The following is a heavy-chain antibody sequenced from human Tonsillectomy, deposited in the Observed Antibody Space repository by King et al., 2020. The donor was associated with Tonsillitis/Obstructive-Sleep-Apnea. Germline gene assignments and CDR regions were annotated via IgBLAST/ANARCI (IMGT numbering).Heavy chain of an antibody. CDR3: AKDLNSLYSSGTLDY. CDR2: ISWNSGSI. V-gene: IGHV3-9*01. J-gene: IGHJ4*02. CDR1: GFTFDDYA. Sequence: EQLVQSGGGLVQPGRSLRLSCAASGFTFDDYAMHWVRQAPGKGLEWVSGISWNSGSIGYADSVKGRFPITRDNAKKSLYLQMNSLRAEDTALYYCAKDLNSLYSSGTLDYWGQGTLVTVSS. D-gene: IGHD3-22*01.